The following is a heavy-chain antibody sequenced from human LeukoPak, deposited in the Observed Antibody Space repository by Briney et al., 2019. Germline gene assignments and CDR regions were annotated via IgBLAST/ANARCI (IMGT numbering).Heavy chain of an antibody. V-gene: IGHV3-48*02. J-gene: IGHJ4*02. CDR1: GFNFSSYS. D-gene: IGHD6-13*01. Sequence: GGSLRLSCAASGFNFSSYSMNWVRQAPGKGLEWVSYISSYSGTILYADSVKGRFTISRDSGKTSLYLQMNSLRDEDTAVYYCARAKSISAAGIFDYWGQGTLVTVSS. CDR2: ISSYSGTI. CDR3: ARAKSISAAGIFDY.